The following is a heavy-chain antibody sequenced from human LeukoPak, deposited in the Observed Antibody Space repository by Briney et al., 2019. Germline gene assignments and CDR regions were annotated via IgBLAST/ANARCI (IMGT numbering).Heavy chain of an antibody. Sequence: SVKVSCKASGGSFSSYAVSWVREAPGQGLEWMGGIIPIFGTANYAQKFQGRVTITADESTSTAYMELSSLRSEDTAVYYCATPTNYYDSSGYYSFDYWGQGTLVTVSS. CDR2: IIPIFGTA. CDR1: GGSFSSYA. J-gene: IGHJ4*02. CDR3: ATPTNYYDSSGYYSFDY. D-gene: IGHD3-22*01. V-gene: IGHV1-69*01.